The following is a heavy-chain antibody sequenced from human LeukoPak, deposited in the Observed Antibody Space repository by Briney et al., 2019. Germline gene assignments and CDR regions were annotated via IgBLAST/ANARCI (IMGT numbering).Heavy chain of an antibody. CDR1: GFTFSSYS. V-gene: IGHV3-48*01. D-gene: IGHD1-1*01. CDR3: AREEEHAFDI. J-gene: IGHJ3*02. CDR2: ISSSSSTI. Sequence: PGGSLRLSCAASGFTFSSYSMNWVRQAPGKGLEWVSYISSSSSTIYYADSVKGRFTISRDNAKNSLYLQMNSLGAEDTAVYYCAREEEHAFDIWGQGTMVTVSS.